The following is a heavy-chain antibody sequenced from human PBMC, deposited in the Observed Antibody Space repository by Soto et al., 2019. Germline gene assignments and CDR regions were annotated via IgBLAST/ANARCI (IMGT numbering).Heavy chain of an antibody. D-gene: IGHD3-10*01. Sequence: QVQLQESGPGLVKPSQTLSLTCAVSGGSITSGSYYWTWIRQHPGKGLEWIAYIHYSGRSYYYPSLKRRVTTAVDATKSQFSLMLSSVTAAHTAVYYCARYYFNRRSYSNWFDPWGEGTLVT. V-gene: IGHV4-31*11. CDR1: GGSITSGSYY. CDR2: IHYSGRS. J-gene: IGHJ5*02. CDR3: ARYYFNRRSYSNWFDP.